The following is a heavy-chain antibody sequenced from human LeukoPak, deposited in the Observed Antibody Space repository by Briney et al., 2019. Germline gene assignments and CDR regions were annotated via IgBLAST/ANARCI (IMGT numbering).Heavy chain of an antibody. CDR1: GFTFSSYS. V-gene: IGHV3-48*01. D-gene: IGHD3-22*01. CDR2: ISSSSSTI. CDR3: ARDPYYYDSSGYYPPWFDY. J-gene: IGHJ4*02. Sequence: GGSLRLSCAASGFTFSSYSMNWVRQAPGKGLEWVSYISSSSSTIYYADSVKGRFTISRDNAKNSLYLQMNSLRAEDTAVYYCARDPYYYDSSGYYPPWFDYWGQGTLVTVSS.